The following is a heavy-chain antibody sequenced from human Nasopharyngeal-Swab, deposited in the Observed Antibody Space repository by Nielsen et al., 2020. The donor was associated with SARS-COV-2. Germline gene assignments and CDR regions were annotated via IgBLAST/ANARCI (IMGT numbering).Heavy chain of an antibody. J-gene: IGHJ4*02. CDR3: AKDCAPYSSGYDY. V-gene: IGHV3-9*01. D-gene: IGHD6-19*01. CDR2: TSWNSGSI. Sequence: SLQISCAASGFTFDDYAMHWVRQAPGKGLEWVSGTSWNSGSIGYADSVKGRFTISRDNAKNSLYLQMNSLRAEDTALYYCAKDCAPYSSGYDYWGQGTLVTVSS. CDR1: GFTFDDYA.